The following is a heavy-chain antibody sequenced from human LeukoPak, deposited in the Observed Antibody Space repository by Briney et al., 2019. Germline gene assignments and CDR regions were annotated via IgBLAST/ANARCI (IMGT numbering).Heavy chain of an antibody. V-gene: IGHV4-34*01. Sequence: SETLSLTCAVYGGSFSGYYWSWIRQPPGKGLEWIGEINHSGSTNYNPSLKSRVTISLDTSKNQFSLKLSSVTAADTAVYYCARGPPRTYGGPYYFDYWGQGTLVTVSS. CDR1: GGSFSGYY. D-gene: IGHD4-23*01. CDR2: INHSGST. CDR3: ARGPPRTYGGPYYFDY. J-gene: IGHJ4*02.